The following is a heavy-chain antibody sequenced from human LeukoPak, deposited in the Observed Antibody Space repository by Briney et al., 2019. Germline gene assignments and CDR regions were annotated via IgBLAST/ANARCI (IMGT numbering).Heavy chain of an antibody. D-gene: IGHD5-18*01. CDR3: ASARRGYSYGYPYYYYGMDV. CDR2: IYYSGST. CDR1: GGSISSYY. Sequence: SGTLSLTCTVSGGSISSYYWSWIRQPPGKGLEWIGYIYYSGSTNYNPSLKSRVTISVDTSKNQFSLKLSSVTAADTAVYYCASARRGYSYGYPYYYYGMDVWGQGTTVTVSS. V-gene: IGHV4-59*01. J-gene: IGHJ6*02.